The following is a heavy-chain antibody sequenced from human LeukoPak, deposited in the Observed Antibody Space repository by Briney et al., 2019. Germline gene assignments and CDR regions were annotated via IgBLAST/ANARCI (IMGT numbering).Heavy chain of an antibody. Sequence: TSETLSLTCAVYGGSFSDDYWSWIRQPPGKGLEWIGEINHSGRTNYNPSLKSRLTISLDTSKSQLSLKMSSVTAADTAVYYCARHLRRRFFPRTLGFDPWGQGTLVTVSS. V-gene: IGHV4-34*01. CDR1: GGSFSDDY. CDR3: ARHLRRRFFPRTLGFDP. J-gene: IGHJ5*02. CDR2: INHSGRT. D-gene: IGHD3-3*01.